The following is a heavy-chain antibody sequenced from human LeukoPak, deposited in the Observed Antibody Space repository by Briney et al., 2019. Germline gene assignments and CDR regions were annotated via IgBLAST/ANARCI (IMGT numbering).Heavy chain of an antibody. V-gene: IGHV3-23*01. Sequence: PGGSLRLSCAASGFTFSSYAMSWVRQAPGKGLERVSSISTSGGSTYYADSVKGRFTISRDNSKNTLHLQMNSLRAEDTAVYYCAGRGVEFCSSTSRQDVWGKGTTVTVSS. J-gene: IGHJ6*04. CDR3: AGRGVEFCSSTSRQDV. D-gene: IGHD2-2*01. CDR1: GFTFSSYA. CDR2: ISTSGGST.